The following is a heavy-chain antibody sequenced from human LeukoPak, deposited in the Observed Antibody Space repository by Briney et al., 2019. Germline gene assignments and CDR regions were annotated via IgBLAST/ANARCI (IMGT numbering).Heavy chain of an antibody. CDR1: GFTVSSNY. J-gene: IGHJ4*02. CDR3: AREPTYSSSLDY. V-gene: IGHV3-53*01. Sequence: PGGSLRLSCAASGFTVSSNYMSWVRQAPGKGLEYISVTYSSGTTYYAGSVRDRFTISRDNSRNTLYLQVNSLRPEDTAVYYCAREPTYSSSLDYWGQGTLVTVSS. CDR2: TYSSGTT. D-gene: IGHD6-6*01.